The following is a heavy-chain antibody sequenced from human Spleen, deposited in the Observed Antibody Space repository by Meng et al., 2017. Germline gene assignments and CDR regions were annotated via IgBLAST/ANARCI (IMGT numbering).Heavy chain of an antibody. D-gene: IGHD1-20*01. J-gene: IGHJ4*02. Sequence: SVKVFCKASGGTFNSYTITWVRQAPGQGLEWMGRIIPTLGITNSAQKFQDRVSITADTSTSTAYMELSSLRSDDTAFYYCARDSLTGALAGDYWGQGTLVTVSS. CDR3: ARDSLTGALAGDY. V-gene: IGHV1-69*04. CDR1: GGTFNSYT. CDR2: IIPTLGIT.